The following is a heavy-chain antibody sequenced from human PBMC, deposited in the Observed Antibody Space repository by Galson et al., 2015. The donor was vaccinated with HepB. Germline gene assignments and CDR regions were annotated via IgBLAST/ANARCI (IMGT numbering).Heavy chain of an antibody. J-gene: IGHJ4*02. CDR1: GDSVSSNSAP. D-gene: IGHD5-24*01. V-gene: IGHV6-1*01. CDR2: TYYRSKWYN. CDR3: ACGNYHFDC. Sequence: CAISGDSVSSNSAPWNWIRQSPSRGLEWLGRTYYRSKWYNDYAVSVKSRITINPDTSKNQFSLQLNFVTPEDTAVYYCACGNYHFDCWDQGTLVTVSS.